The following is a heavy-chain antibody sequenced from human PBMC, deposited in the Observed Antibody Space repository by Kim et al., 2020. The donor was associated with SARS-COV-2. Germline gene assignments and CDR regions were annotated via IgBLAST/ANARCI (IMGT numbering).Heavy chain of an antibody. Sequence: YDQKFQGRVTMTEDTSTDTAYMELSSLRSEDTAVYFCATSFQSPGVWFDSWGQGTLVTVSS. V-gene: IGHV1-24*01. CDR3: ATSFQSPGVWFDS. J-gene: IGHJ5*01. D-gene: IGHD3-10*01.